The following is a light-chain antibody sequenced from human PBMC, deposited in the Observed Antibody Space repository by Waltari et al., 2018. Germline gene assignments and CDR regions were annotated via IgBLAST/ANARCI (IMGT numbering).Light chain of an antibody. V-gene: IGKV3-11*01. CDR1: QSVSSS. J-gene: IGKJ4*01. CDR3: QQRSSWPLT. CDR2: DAS. Sequence: EIVLTQSPATLSLSSGDRATLSCRASQSVSSSLAWYQQRPGQAPRHLIYDASNRATGIPARFSGSGSGTDFTLTISSLEPEDFAVYYCQQRSSWPLTFGGGTKVEVK.